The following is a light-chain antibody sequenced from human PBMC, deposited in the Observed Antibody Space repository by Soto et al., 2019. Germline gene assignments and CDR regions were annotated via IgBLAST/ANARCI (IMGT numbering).Light chain of an antibody. CDR1: SSDVGGYNS. Sequence: QSVLTQPASVSGSPGQSITISCIGTSSDVGGYNSVSWYQHHPGKAPKLMIFDVSDRPSGVSSRFSGSKSGNTASLTISGLQAEDEADYYCSSYTTSSTPHYVFGPGTKVTVL. CDR2: DVS. J-gene: IGLJ1*01. CDR3: SSYTTSSTPHYV. V-gene: IGLV2-14*03.